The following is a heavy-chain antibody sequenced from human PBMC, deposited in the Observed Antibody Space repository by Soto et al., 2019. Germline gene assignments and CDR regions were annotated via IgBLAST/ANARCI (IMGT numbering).Heavy chain of an antibody. CDR3: ARDRARPGYPTGYYYYGMDV. Sequence: SVKVSCKASGGTFSSYAISWVRQAPGQGLEWMGGIIPIFGTANYAQKFQGRVTITADESTSTAYMELSSLRSEDTAVYYCARDRARPGYPTGYYYYGMDVWGQGTTVTVPS. J-gene: IGHJ6*02. CDR2: IIPIFGTA. CDR1: GGTFSSYA. V-gene: IGHV1-69*13. D-gene: IGHD3-9*01.